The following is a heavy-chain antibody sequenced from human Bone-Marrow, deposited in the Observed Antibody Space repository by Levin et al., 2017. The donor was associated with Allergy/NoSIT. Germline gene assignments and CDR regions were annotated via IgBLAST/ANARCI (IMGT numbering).Heavy chain of an antibody. J-gene: IGHJ4*02. V-gene: IGHV2-70*11. CDR3: ARTSNHYYGGGFDY. Sequence: QTLSLTCTFSGFSLNASGMCVSWIRQPPGKALEWLARIDWDDDKYYSTSLKTRLTISRDTSKNHVVLTMTNMDPLDTATYFCARTSNHYYGGGFDYWGQGTLVTVSS. CDR2: IDWDDDK. D-gene: IGHD3-10*01. CDR1: GFSLNASGMC.